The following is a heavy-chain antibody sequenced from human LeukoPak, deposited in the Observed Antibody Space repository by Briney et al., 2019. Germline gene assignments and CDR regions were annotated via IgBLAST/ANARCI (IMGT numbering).Heavy chain of an antibody. D-gene: IGHD5-12*01. CDR3: ARRSGYDYFDY. CDR2: IKQDGSEK. Sequence: GGSLRLSCAASGFTFGTYWMSWVRQAPGKGLEWVANIKQDGSEKYYVDSVKGRFTISRDNAKNSLYLQMNSLRAEDTAVYYCARRSGYDYFDYWGRGTLVTVSS. J-gene: IGHJ4*02. CDR1: GFTFGTYW. V-gene: IGHV3-7*04.